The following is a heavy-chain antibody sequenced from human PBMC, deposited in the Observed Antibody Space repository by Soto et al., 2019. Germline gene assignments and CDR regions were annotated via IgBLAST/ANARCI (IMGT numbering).Heavy chain of an antibody. CDR1: GFTFSSYG. J-gene: IGHJ4*02. Sequence: GGSLRLSCAASGFTFSSYGMHWVRQAPGKGLEWVAVIWYDGSNKYYADSVKGRFTISRDNSKNTLYLQMNSLRAEDTAVYYCALDMDEVITGAFDYWGQGTLVTVSS. V-gene: IGHV3-33*01. D-gene: IGHD3-22*01. CDR2: IWYDGSNK. CDR3: ALDMDEVITGAFDY.